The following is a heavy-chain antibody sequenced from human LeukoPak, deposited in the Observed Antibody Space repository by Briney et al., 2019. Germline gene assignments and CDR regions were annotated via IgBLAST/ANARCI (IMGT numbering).Heavy chain of an antibody. Sequence: PGRSLRLSCAASGFTFSSYGTHWVRQAPGKGLEWVAVIWYDGSNKYYADSVKGRFTISRDNSKNTLYLQMNSLRAEDTAVYYCARERGAYYYGSGSSRPIDYWGQGTLVTVSS. J-gene: IGHJ4*02. CDR1: GFTFSSYG. V-gene: IGHV3-33*01. D-gene: IGHD3-10*01. CDR2: IWYDGSNK. CDR3: ARERGAYYYGSGSSRPIDY.